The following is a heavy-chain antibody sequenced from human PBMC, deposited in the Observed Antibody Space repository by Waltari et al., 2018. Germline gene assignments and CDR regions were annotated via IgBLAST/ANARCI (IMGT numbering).Heavy chain of an antibody. CDR3: ARTPRDGYNYYGMDV. V-gene: IGHV1-69*08. CDR2: IIPSFGTA. CDR1: GGTFSSYA. J-gene: IGHJ6*02. Sequence: QVQLVQSGAEVKKPGSSVKVSCKASGGTFSSYAISWVRQAPGQGLEWMGRIIPSFGTANYAQKFQGRVTITADKSTSTAYMELSSLRSEDTAVYYCARTPRDGYNYYGMDVWGQGTTVTVSS.